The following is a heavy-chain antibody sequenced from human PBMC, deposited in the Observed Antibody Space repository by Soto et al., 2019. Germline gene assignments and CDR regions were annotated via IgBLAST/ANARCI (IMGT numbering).Heavy chain of an antibody. J-gene: IGHJ6*02. CDR2: LYHIGST. V-gene: IGHV4-38-2*01. D-gene: IGHD2-2*01. CDR1: GYSISSVNY. CDR3: RSSTSCYGESCVDV. Sequence: SETLSLTCAVSGYSISSVNYWAWIRQPPGRGLEWIGSLYHIGSTHYNTSLKSRVTISVDTSKNHFSLELSSVTAADTAIYYCRSSTSCYGESCVDVWGQGTMVTVSS.